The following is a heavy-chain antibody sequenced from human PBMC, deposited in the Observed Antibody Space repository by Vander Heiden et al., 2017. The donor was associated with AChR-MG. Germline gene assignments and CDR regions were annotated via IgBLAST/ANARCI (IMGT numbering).Heavy chain of an antibody. CDR1: GGTFSSYA. Sequence: QVQLVQSGAEVKKPGSSVKVSCKASGGTFSSYAISWVRQAPGQGLEWMGGIIPIFGTANDAQKFQGRVTITADKSTSTAYMELSSLRSEDTAVYYCARDDHIVVVPAAIHSYYYYGMDVWGQGTTVTVSS. J-gene: IGHJ6*02. CDR3: ARDDHIVVVPAAIHSYYYYGMDV. CDR2: IIPIFGTA. D-gene: IGHD2-2*02. V-gene: IGHV1-69*06.